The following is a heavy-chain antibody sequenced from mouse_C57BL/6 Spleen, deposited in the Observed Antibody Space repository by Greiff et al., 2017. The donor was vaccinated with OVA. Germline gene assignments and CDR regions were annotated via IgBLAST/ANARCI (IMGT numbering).Heavy chain of an antibody. V-gene: IGHV5-9*01. Sequence: EVMLVESGGGLVKPGGSLKLSCAASGFTFSSYTMSWVRQTPEKRLEWVATISGGGGNTYYPDSVKGRFTISRDNAKNTLYLQMSSLRSEDTALYYCARHAASYYYGVAWFAYWGQGTLVTVSA. D-gene: IGHD1-1*01. CDR1: GFTFSSYT. J-gene: IGHJ3*01. CDR3: ARHAASYYYGVAWFAY. CDR2: ISGGGGNT.